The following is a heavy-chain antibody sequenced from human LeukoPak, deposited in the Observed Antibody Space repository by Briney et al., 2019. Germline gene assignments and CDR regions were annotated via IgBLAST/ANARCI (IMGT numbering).Heavy chain of an antibody. D-gene: IGHD3-22*01. CDR1: GFTFTTYW. CDR2: IKQDGNEK. Sequence: PGGSLRLSCAASGFTFTTYWMSWVRQAPGKGLEWVANIKQDGNEKYYVDSVKGRFTISRDNAKNTLYLQMNSLRAEDTAVYYCARDYRYDSSGTPPWDWGQGTLVTVSS. CDR3: ARDYRYDSSGTPPWD. V-gene: IGHV3-7*01. J-gene: IGHJ4*02.